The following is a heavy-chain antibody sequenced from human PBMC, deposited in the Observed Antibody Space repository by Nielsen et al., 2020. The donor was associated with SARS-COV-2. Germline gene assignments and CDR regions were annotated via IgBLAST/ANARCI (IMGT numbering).Heavy chain of an antibody. Sequence: SLKISCAASGFTFDDYAMHWVRQAPGKGLEWVSGISWNSGSIGYADSVKGRFTISRDNAKNSLYLQMNSLRAEDTALYHCATEWPPGYWGQGTLVTVSS. V-gene: IGHV3-9*01. CDR3: ATEWPPGY. J-gene: IGHJ4*02. CDR1: GFTFDDYA. D-gene: IGHD5-12*01. CDR2: ISWNSGSI.